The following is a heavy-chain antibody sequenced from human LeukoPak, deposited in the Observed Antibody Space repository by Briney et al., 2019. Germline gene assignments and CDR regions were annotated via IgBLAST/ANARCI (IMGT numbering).Heavy chain of an antibody. CDR2: IRYDGSNK. CDR1: GFTFSSYG. CDR3: AKGPLAPLYYMDV. J-gene: IGHJ6*03. Sequence: GGSLRLSCPASGFTFSSYGMHWVRQAPGKGLEWVAFIRYDGSNKYYADSVKGRFTISRDNSKNTLYLQMNSLRAEDTAVYYCAKGPLAPLYYMDVWGKGTTVTVSS. V-gene: IGHV3-30*02.